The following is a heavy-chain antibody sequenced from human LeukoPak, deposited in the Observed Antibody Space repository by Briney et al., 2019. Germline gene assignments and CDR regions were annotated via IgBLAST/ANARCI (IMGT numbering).Heavy chain of an antibody. V-gene: IGHV3-23*01. CDR1: GGTFSSYA. D-gene: IGHD3-10*01. CDR3: AKGGGSSVRGVRWSNFDY. J-gene: IGHJ4*02. CDR2: ISGSGSIT. Sequence: ASVKVSCKASGGTFSSYAMSWVRQAPGKGLEWVSAISGSGSITYYADSVKGRFTISRDNSKNTLYLQMNSLRAEDTAVYYCAKGGGSSVRGVRWSNFDYRGQGTLVTVSS.